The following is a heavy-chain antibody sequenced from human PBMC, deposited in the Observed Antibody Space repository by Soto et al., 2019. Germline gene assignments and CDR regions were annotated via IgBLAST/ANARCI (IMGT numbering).Heavy chain of an antibody. J-gene: IGHJ6*02. CDR3: ARGSGITIFGVVIIRYYYYGMDV. Sequence: GSLRLSCAASGFTFSSYWMSWVRQAPGKGLEWVANIKQDGSEKYYVDSVKGRFTISRDNAKNSLYLQMNSLRAEDTAVYYCARGSGITIFGVVIIRYYYYGMDVWGQGTTVTVSS. CDR2: IKQDGSEK. D-gene: IGHD3-3*01. CDR1: GFTFSSYW. V-gene: IGHV3-7*01.